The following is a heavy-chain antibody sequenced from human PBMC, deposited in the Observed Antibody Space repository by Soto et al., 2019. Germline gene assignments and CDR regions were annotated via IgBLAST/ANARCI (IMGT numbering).Heavy chain of an antibody. D-gene: IGHD5-18*01. CDR1: GGSISSSSYY. CDR3: ARLRGYSYGAFDY. J-gene: IGHJ4*02. Sequence: SETLSLTCTVSGGSISSSSYYWGWIRQPPGKGLEWIGSIYYSGSTYYNPSLKSRVTISVDTSKNQFSLKLSSVTAADTAVYYCARLRGYSYGAFDYWGQGTLVTVSS. CDR2: IYYSGST. V-gene: IGHV4-39*01.